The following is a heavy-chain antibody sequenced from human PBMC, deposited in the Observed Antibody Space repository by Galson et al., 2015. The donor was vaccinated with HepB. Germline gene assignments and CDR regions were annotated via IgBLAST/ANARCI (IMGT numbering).Heavy chain of an antibody. J-gene: IGHJ6*03. Sequence: SLRLSCAASGFTFSTYGMHWVRQAPGKGLEWVAILSYDGSKRYYVDSVKGRFTVSRDSSENTLYLQMNSLRAEDTAVYYCARGSGGCSSISCYQYYYYMDVWGKGTTVTVSS. V-gene: IGHV3-30*03. CDR1: GFTFSTYG. CDR3: ARGSGGCSSISCYQYYYYMDV. CDR2: LSYDGSKR. D-gene: IGHD2-2*01.